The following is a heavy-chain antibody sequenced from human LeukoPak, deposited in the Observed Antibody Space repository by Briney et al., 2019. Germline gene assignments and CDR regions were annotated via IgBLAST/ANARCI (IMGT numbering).Heavy chain of an antibody. Sequence: PGGTLRLSCAASGFTFSSYAMTWVRQAPGRGLEWVSAITGSGGSTYYADSVKGRFTISRDNSKNTLYLQMNSLRVEDTAVNYCATYRQVLLPFESWGQGTLATVSS. D-gene: IGHD2-8*02. J-gene: IGHJ4*02. V-gene: IGHV3-23*01. CDR3: ATYRQVLLPFES. CDR1: GFTFSSYA. CDR2: ITGSGGST.